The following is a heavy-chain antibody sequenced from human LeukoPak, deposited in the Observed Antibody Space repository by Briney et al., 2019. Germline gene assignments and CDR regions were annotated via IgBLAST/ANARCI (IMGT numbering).Heavy chain of an antibody. CDR2: INPNSGGT. CDR3: ASPSPPGITGTTHSLGYYYYGMDV. D-gene: IGHD1-7*01. V-gene: IGHV1-2*02. J-gene: IGHJ6*02. CDR1: GYTFTSYD. Sequence: GASVKVSCKASGYTFTSYDINWVRQATGQGLEWMGWINPNSGGTNYAQKFQGRVTMTRDTSISTAYMELSRLRSDDTAVYYCASPSPPGITGTTHSLGYYYYGMDVWGQGTTVTVSS.